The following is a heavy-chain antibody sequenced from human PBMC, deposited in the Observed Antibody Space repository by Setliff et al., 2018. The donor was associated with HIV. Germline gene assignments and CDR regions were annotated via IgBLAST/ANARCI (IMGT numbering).Heavy chain of an antibody. J-gene: IGHJ1*01. V-gene: IGHV4-39*01. D-gene: IGHD5-12*01. Sequence: SETLSLTCTVSGGLISSSGSYWGWIRQPPGEGLEWIGNIYSTGRTYYKLSLESRVTISIDTSKNQLSLNVNSVTAADTATYYCATPGYDDDVFGYFRFWGRGTLVTVSS. CDR1: GGLISSSGSY. CDR3: ATPGYDDDVFGYFRF. CDR2: IYSTGRT.